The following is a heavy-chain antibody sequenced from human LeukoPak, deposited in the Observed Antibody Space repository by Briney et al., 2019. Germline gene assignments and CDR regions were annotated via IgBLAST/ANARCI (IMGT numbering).Heavy chain of an antibody. V-gene: IGHV4-61*02. D-gene: IGHD2-15*01. CDR3: ARDRSYCSGGSCFPYNWFDP. Sequence: SQTLSLTCTVSGGSISSGSYYWSWIRQPAGKGLEWIGRIYTSGSTNYNPSLKSRVTISVDTSKNQFSLKLSSVTAADTAVYYCARDRSYCSGGSCFPYNWFDPWGQGTLVTVSS. CDR1: GGSISSGSYY. CDR2: IYTSGST. J-gene: IGHJ5*02.